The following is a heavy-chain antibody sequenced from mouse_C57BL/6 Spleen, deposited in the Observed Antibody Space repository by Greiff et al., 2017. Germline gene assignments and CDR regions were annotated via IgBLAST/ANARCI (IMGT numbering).Heavy chain of an antibody. CDR3: VRHNIYEYDAFAY. CDR2: IRSKSNNYAT. V-gene: IGHV10-1*01. J-gene: IGHJ3*01. D-gene: IGHD2-4*01. Sequence: GGGLVQPKGSLKLSCAASGFSFNTYAMNWVRQAPGKGLEWVARIRSKSNNYATYYADSVKDRFTITRDDSESMLYLQMNNLKTEDTAMYYCVRHNIYEYDAFAYWGQGALVTVSA. CDR1: GFSFNTYA.